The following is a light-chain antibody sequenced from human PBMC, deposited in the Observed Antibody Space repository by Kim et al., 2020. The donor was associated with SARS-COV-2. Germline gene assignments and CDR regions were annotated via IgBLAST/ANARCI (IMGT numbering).Light chain of an antibody. Sequence: EIVLTQSPGTLSLSPGERATLSCWASQSVSSSYLAWYQQKPGQAPRLLIYGASSRATGIPDRFSGRGSGTDFTLTISRLEPEDFAVYYCQQYGSSAALTFGGGTKVDIK. J-gene: IGKJ4*01. CDR3: QQYGSSAALT. CDR1: QSVSSSY. V-gene: IGKV3-20*01. CDR2: GAS.